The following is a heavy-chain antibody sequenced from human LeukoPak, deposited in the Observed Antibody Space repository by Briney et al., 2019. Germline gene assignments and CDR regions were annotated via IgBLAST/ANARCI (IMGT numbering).Heavy chain of an antibody. D-gene: IGHD4-23*01. Sequence: GGSLRLSCAASGFTFSRYWMSWVRQAPGKGLEWVANIKHDGSEKYYVDSVKGRFTISRDNSKSSLYLQMNSLRTEDTALYYCVKDENDYDGFYFDYWGQGSLVTVSS. V-gene: IGHV3-7*05. J-gene: IGHJ4*02. CDR1: GFTFSRYW. CDR3: VKDENDYDGFYFDY. CDR2: IKHDGSEK.